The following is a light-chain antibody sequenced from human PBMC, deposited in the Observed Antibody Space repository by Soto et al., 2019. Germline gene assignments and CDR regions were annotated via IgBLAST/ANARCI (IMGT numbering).Light chain of an antibody. CDR2: DAS. J-gene: IGKJ1*01. CDR1: QSVSSY. CDR3: QQRSNWPPWT. Sequence: EIVLTQSPATLSLSPVEVAARSFRARQSVSSYLAWYQQKPGQAPRLLIYDASNRATGIPARFSGSGSGTDFTLTISSLEPEDFAVYYCQQRSNWPPWTFGQGTKVDIK. V-gene: IGKV3-11*01.